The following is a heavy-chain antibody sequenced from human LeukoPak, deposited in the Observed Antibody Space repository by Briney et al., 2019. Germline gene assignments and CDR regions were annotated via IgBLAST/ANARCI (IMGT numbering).Heavy chain of an antibody. CDR3: ASVSSGGYFDY. Sequence: SETLSLTCTVSGGSISGFYWSWIRQPTGKGLEWIGYIFNSGSTNYNPSLKSRVTISVDTSKNQISLKLSSVTAADAAVYYCASVSSGGYFDYWGQGILVSVSS. D-gene: IGHD3-16*01. J-gene: IGHJ4*02. V-gene: IGHV4-59*01. CDR1: GGSISGFY. CDR2: IFNSGST.